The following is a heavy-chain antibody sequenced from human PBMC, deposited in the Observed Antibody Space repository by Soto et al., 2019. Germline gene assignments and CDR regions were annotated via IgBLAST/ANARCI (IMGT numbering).Heavy chain of an antibody. CDR3: ARQRPWFDP. D-gene: IGHD6-6*01. Sequence: XESLKISLQASGYSFTSYLVGWVRQMPGKGLDCMGIIYPSDSDTNYSPSFQGHVTISADKSISTAYLQWSSLKASDTAMYYCARQRPWFDPWGQGTLVTVSS. V-gene: IGHV5-51*01. J-gene: IGHJ5*02. CDR1: GYSFTSYL. CDR2: IYPSDSDT.